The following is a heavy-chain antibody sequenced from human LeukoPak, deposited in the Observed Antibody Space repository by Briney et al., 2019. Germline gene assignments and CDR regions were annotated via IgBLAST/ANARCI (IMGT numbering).Heavy chain of an antibody. J-gene: IGHJ4*02. V-gene: IGHV3-53*01. CDR1: GFTFSSYW. CDR3: ARRAGGYSHPYDY. Sequence: GGSLRLSCAASGFTFSSYWMSWVRQAPGKGLEWVSLIYSDDTTLYADSVKGRFTISRDISKNTLYLQMSSLRAEDTAVYYCARRAGGYSHPYDYWGQGVLVTVSS. D-gene: IGHD4-23*01. CDR2: IYSDDTT.